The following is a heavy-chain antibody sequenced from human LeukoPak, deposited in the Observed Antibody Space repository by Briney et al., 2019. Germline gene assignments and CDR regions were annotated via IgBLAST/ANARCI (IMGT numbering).Heavy chain of an antibody. Sequence: ASVKVSCKVSGYTLTELSMHWVRQAPGQGLEWMGRINPNSGGTNYAQKFQGRVTMTRDTSISTAYMELSRLRSDDTAVYYCARGDYYDSSGYYHWGQGTLVTVSS. CDR1: GYTLTELS. CDR2: INPNSGGT. D-gene: IGHD3-22*01. V-gene: IGHV1-2*06. J-gene: IGHJ5*02. CDR3: ARGDYYDSSGYYH.